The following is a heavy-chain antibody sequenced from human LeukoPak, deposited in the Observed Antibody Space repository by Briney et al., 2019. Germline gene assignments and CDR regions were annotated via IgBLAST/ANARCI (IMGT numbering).Heavy chain of an antibody. Sequence: PSETLSLTCAVYGGSFSGYYWSWIRQPPGKGLKWIGEINHSGSTNYNPSLKSRVTISVDTSKNQFSLKLSSVTAADTAVYYCARVSYYDSSGNRGAFDYWGQGTLVTVSS. CDR1: GGSFSGYY. J-gene: IGHJ4*02. V-gene: IGHV4-34*01. CDR2: INHSGST. D-gene: IGHD3-22*01. CDR3: ARVSYYDSSGNRGAFDY.